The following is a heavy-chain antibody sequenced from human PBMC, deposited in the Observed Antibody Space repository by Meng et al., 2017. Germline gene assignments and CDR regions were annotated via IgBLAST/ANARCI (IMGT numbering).Heavy chain of an antibody. V-gene: IGHV3-21*01. CDR2: ISSSSSYI. CDR1: GFTFSSYS. D-gene: IGHD3-3*01. Sequence: GESLKISCAASGFTFSSYSMNWVRQAPGKGLEWVSSISSSSSYIYYADSAKGRFTISRDNAKNSLYLQMNSLRAEDTAVYYCARDTIRGHDYWGQGTLVTVS. J-gene: IGHJ4*02. CDR3: ARDTIRGHDY.